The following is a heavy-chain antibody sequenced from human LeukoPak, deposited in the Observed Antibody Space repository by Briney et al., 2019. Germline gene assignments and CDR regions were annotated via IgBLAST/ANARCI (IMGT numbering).Heavy chain of an antibody. CDR1: GGSISSGGYY. CDR2: IYYSGST. J-gene: IGHJ5*02. V-gene: IGHV4-31*03. D-gene: IGHD6-19*01. CDR3: ARDSSGWYPYNWFDP. Sequence: PSQTLSLTCTVSGGSISSGGYYWRWIRQHPGKGLEWIGYIYYSGSTNYNPSLKSRITISVDTSKNQFSLKLSSVTAADTAVYYCARDSSGWYPYNWFDPWGQGTLVTVSS.